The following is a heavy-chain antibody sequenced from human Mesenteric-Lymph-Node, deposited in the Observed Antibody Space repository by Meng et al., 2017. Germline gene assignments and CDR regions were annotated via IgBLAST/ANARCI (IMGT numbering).Heavy chain of an antibody. J-gene: IGHJ5*02. D-gene: IGHD3-10*01. V-gene: IGHV5-51*01. CDR2: IYPGGSDT. CDR3: ARARYYLGWFDP. CDR1: GYSFTSYW. Sequence: KVSCKGSGYSFTSYWIGWVRQMPGKGLEWMGIIYPGGSDTRYSPSFQGQVTISADKSISTAYLQWSSLKASDTAMYYCARARYYLGWFDPWGQGTLVTVSS.